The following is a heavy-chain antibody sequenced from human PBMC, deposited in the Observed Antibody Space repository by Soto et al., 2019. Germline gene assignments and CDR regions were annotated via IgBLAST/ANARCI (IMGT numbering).Heavy chain of an antibody. J-gene: IGHJ5*02. CDR1: GFTFRTYD. CDR3: ARGRSNDFSSSPPPKFDP. V-gene: IGHV3-13*01. CDR2: IGTLRDT. Sequence: VGSLRLSCVASGFTFRTYDMYWVRQVPGQGLEWVSGIGTLRDTYYSASVAGRFIVSRENGRNSLYLQMNNLRAGDSGIYFCARGRSNDFSSSPPPKFDPWGRGTLVTVSS. D-gene: IGHD2-21*02.